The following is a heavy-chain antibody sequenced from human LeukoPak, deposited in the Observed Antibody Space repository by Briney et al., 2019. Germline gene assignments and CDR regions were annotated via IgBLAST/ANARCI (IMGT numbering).Heavy chain of an antibody. J-gene: IGHJ4*02. CDR2: IYYSGST. CDR1: GGSISSYY. CDR3: ARHEYSYGNFDY. V-gene: IGHV4-59*01. D-gene: IGHD5-18*01. Sequence: SETLSLTCTVSGGSISSYYWSWIRQPPGKGLEWIGYIYYSGSTNYNPSLKSRVTIPVDTSKNQFSLKLSSVTAADTAVYYCARHEYSYGNFDYRGQGTLVTVSS.